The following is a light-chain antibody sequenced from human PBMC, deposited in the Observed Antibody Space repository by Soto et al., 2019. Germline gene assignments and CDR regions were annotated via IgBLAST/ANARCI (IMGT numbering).Light chain of an antibody. Sequence: SYELTQPPSVSVSPGQTARITCSGATLAKQHTYWYQQKPGQGPVLVIYKDTERPSGIPERFSGSSSGTTVTLTISGVQAEDEADYYCQSADSSGTYVLFGGGTKLTVL. CDR1: TLAKQH. V-gene: IGLV3-25*02. CDR3: QSADSSGTYVL. CDR2: KDT. J-gene: IGLJ2*01.